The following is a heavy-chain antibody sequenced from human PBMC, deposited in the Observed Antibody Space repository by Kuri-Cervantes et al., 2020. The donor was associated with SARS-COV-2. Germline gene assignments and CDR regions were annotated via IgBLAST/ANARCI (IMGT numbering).Heavy chain of an antibody. CDR1: GFTFSSYA. J-gene: IGHJ4*02. V-gene: IGHV3-30*04. D-gene: IGHD6-19*01. CDR2: ISYDGSNK. CDR3: AREAAVAGSRSFDY. Sequence: GESLKISCAASGFTFSSYAMHWVRQAPGKGLERVAVISYDGSNKYYADSVKGRFTISRDNSKNTLYLQMNSLRAEDTAVYYCAREAAVAGSRSFDYWGQGTLVTVSS.